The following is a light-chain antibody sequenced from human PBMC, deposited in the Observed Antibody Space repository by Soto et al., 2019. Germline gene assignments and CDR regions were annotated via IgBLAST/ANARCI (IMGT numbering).Light chain of an antibody. J-gene: IGKJ1*01. Sequence: AIQMTQSPSSLSANVGDRVTVTCRASQGIRNDLGWYQQKPGKAPKLLIYAASSLQSGVPPRFSGTGSGTDFTLTISSLQPEDFATYYCLQDYNYPRTFGQGTKMEVK. CDR1: QGIRND. V-gene: IGKV1-6*01. CDR2: AAS. CDR3: LQDYNYPRT.